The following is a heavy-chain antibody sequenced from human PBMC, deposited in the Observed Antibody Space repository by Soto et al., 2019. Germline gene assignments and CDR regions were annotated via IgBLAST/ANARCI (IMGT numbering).Heavy chain of an antibody. CDR2: IYHSGST. Sequence: SETLSLTCAVSGGSISSGGYSWSWIRQPPGKGLEWIGYIYHSGSTYYNPSLKSRVTISVDRSKNQFSLKLSSVTAADTAVYYCASYYDFWSGNWFDPWGREPWSPSPQ. D-gene: IGHD3-3*01. CDR3: ASYYDFWSGNWFDP. V-gene: IGHV4-30-2*01. J-gene: IGHJ5*02. CDR1: GGSISSGGYS.